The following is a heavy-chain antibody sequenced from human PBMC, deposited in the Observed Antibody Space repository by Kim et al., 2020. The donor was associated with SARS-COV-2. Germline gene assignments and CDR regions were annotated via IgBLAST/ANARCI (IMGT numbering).Heavy chain of an antibody. D-gene: IGHD6-19*01. V-gene: IGHV1-18*01. J-gene: IGHJ6*02. CDR1: GYTFTSYG. Sequence: ASVKVSCKASGYTFTSYGISWVRQAPGQGLEWMGWISVYNGHTNYAQKLQGRVTMTTDTSTSTAYMELRSLRSDDTAVYYCARMAVLPSLYGMDVWGQGTTVTVSS. CDR2: ISVYNGHT. CDR3: ARMAVLPSLYGMDV.